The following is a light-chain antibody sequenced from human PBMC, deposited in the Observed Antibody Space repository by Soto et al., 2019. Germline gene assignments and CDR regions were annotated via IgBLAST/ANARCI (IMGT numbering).Light chain of an antibody. CDR2: DVS. Sequence: EIVLTQSPGTLSLSQGERATLSCRASQSVSSSYLAWYQQKPGQAPRLLIYDVSNRATGIPDRFSGSGSGTDFTLTIGSLEPEDFAVYHCQQCGNWPRITFGRETRLDIK. CDR3: QQCGNWPRIT. CDR1: QSVSSSY. V-gene: IGKV3D-20*02. J-gene: IGKJ5*01.